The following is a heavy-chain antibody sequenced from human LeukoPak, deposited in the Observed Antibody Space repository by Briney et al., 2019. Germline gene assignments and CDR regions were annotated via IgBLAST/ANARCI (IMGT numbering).Heavy chain of an antibody. CDR2: IYYYGTT. CDR1: RDSVSGTSYY. D-gene: IGHD5-18*01. J-gene: IGHJ4*02. V-gene: IGHV4-39*01. CDR3: ARLMGYSYGYVDY. Sequence: SETLSLTCTVSRDSVSGTSYYWGWIRQPPGKGLEWIGTIYYYGTTYYNPSLKSRVTMSVDTSKNQFSLKLSSVTAADTAVYYCARLMGYSYGYVDYWGQGTLVTVSS.